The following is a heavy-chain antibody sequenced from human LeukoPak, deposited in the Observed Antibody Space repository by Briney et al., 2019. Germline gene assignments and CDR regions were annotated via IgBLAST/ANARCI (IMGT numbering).Heavy chain of an antibody. Sequence: GASVNVSCKASGYTFTSYDINWVRQATGQGLEWMGWMNPNSGNTGYAQKFQGRVTITRNTSISTAYMELSSLRSEDTAVYYCARGGYCSGGSCYLVYWGQGTLVTVSS. CDR1: GYTFTSYD. J-gene: IGHJ4*02. CDR2: MNPNSGNT. D-gene: IGHD2-15*01. V-gene: IGHV1-8*03. CDR3: ARGGYCSGGSCYLVY.